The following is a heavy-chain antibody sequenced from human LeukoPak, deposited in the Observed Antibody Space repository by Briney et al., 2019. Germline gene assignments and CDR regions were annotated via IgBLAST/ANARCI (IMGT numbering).Heavy chain of an antibody. J-gene: IGHJ4*02. Sequence: GGSLKLSCAASGFTVSSNFMSWVRQAPGKGLEWVSAISGSGGSTYYADSVKGRFTISRDNSKNTLYLQMNSLRAEDTAVYYCAKLLGSSDYWGQGTLVTVSS. CDR1: GFTVSSNF. V-gene: IGHV3-23*01. CDR2: ISGSGGST. D-gene: IGHD6-6*01. CDR3: AKLLGSSDY.